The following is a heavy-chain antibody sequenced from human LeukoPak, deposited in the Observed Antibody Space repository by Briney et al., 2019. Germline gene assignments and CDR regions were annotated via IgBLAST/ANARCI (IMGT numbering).Heavy chain of an antibody. CDR3: ARPGYCSSTSCYASF. CDR1: GYSFTSYW. V-gene: IGHV5-51*01. CDR2: IYPGDSDT. J-gene: IGHJ4*02. Sequence: GESLKSSCKGSGYSFTSYWIGWVRQMTGKGLEWMGIIYPGDSDTRYSPSFQGQVTISADKSISTVYLQWSSLKASDTAMYYCARPGYCSSTSCYASFWGQGTLVTVSS. D-gene: IGHD2-2*01.